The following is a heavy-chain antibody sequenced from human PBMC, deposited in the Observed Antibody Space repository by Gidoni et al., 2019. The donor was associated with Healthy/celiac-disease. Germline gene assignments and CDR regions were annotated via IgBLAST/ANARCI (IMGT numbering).Heavy chain of an antibody. CDR2: IYYSGST. Sequence: QVQLQESGPGLVKPSETLSLTCTVSGGSISSYYWSWIRQPPGTGLEWIGYIYYSGSTNYNPSLRSRVTISVDTSKNQFSLKLSSVTAADTAVYYCARSKDYDLVFDYWGQGTLVTVSS. V-gene: IGHV4-59*01. CDR3: ARSKDYDLVFDY. CDR1: GGSISSYY. J-gene: IGHJ4*02. D-gene: IGHD3-22*01.